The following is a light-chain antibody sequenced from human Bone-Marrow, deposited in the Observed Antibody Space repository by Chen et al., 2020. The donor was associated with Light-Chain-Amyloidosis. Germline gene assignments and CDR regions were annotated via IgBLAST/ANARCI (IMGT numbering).Light chain of an antibody. J-gene: IGLJ2*01. CDR2: REP. Sequence: SYVLTQPPSVSVSTGQTARIIRSGDDLPTKYAYWYQQKPGLASVLVIHREPVRPSGISERFSGSSSGTTATLTISGVQAEDEADYHCQSADSSGTYEVIFGGGTKLTVL. CDR1: DLPTKY. V-gene: IGLV3-25*03. CDR3: QSADSSGTYEVI.